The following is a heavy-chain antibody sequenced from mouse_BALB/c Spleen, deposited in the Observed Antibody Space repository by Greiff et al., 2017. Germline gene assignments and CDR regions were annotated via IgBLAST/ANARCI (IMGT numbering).Heavy chain of an antibody. V-gene: IGHV5-6*01. Sequence: EVKLVESGGDLVKPGGSLKLSCAASGFTFSSYGMSWVRQTPDKRLEWVATISSGGSYTYYPDSVKGRFTISRDNAKNTLYLQMSSLKSEDTAMYYCARQAYYGHPDYWGQGTSVTVSS. D-gene: IGHD2-10*01. J-gene: IGHJ4*01. CDR3: ARQAYYGHPDY. CDR2: ISSGGSYT. CDR1: GFTFSSYG.